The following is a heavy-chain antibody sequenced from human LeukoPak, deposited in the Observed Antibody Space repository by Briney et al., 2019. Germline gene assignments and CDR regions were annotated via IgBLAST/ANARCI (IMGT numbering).Heavy chain of an antibody. CDR2: INAGNGNT. D-gene: IGHD3-10*01. V-gene: IGHV1-3*01. CDR3: AREEYYYGSGSYYYYYYGMDV. CDR1: GYTFTSYA. Sequence: ASVKVSCKASGYTFTSYAMHWVRQAPGQRLEWMGWINAGNGNTKYSQKFQGRVTMTRDTSTSTVYMELSSLRSEDTAVYYCAREEYYYGSGSYYYYYYGMDVWGQGTTVTVSS. J-gene: IGHJ6*02.